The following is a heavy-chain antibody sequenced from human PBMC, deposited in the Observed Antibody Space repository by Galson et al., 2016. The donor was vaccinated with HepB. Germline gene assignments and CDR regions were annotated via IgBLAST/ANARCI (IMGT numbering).Heavy chain of an antibody. CDR2: ISGSGDST. CDR3: ARDDDGIGVMPLLY. D-gene: IGHD3-16*01. V-gene: IGHV3-23*01. J-gene: IGHJ4*02. Sequence: LRLSCAASGFTFSSYSMTWVRQAPGKGLEWVSSISGSGDSTNYRDSVKGRFAISRDNSKNTLYLQVNGLRAEDTAVYYCARDDDGIGVMPLLYWGQGTLLTVSS. CDR1: GFTFSSYS.